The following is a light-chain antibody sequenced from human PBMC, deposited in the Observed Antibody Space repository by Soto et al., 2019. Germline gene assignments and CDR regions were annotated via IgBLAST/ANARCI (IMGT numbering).Light chain of an antibody. CDR2: EVS. Sequence: QSALTQPPSASGSLGQSVTISCTGTSSDIGDYNYVSWYQQHAGKAPKLMIYEVSQRPSGVPDRFSGSKSGTSASLAINGLQPEDEADYYCAAWDDSLNGWVFGGGTKLTVL. CDR3: AAWDDSLNGWV. V-gene: IGLV2-8*01. CDR1: SSDIGDYNY. J-gene: IGLJ3*02.